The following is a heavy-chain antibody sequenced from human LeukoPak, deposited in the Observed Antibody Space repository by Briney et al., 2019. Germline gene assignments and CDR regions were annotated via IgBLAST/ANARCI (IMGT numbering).Heavy chain of an antibody. D-gene: IGHD4-23*01. Sequence: GGSLRLSCAASGFTLTRYDMHWVRQAPGKGLEWVAVISNDESNKDYGNSVKGRFTIARDNSKNTLYLQMNSLRVEDTAVYYCVLGHYGGLFDNWGQGALVTVSS. V-gene: IGHV3-30-3*01. CDR3: VLGHYGGLFDN. J-gene: IGHJ4*02. CDR2: ISNDESNK. CDR1: GFTLTRYD.